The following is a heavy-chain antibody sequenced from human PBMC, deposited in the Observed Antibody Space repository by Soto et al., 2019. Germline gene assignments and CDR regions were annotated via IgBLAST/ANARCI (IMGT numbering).Heavy chain of an antibody. CDR3: ARVRAAAGNGMDV. D-gene: IGHD6-13*01. V-gene: IGHV3-13*01. CDR1: GFTFSSYD. Sequence: EVQLVESGGGLVQPGGSLRLSCAASGFTFSSYDMHWVGQATGKGLEWVSAIGTAGDTYYPGSVKGRFTISRENAKNSLYLQMNSLRAEDTAVYYCARVRAAAGNGMDVWGQGTTVTVSS. CDR2: IGTAGDT. J-gene: IGHJ6*02.